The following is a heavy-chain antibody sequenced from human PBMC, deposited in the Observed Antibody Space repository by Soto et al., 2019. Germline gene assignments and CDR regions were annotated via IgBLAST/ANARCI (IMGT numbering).Heavy chain of an antibody. CDR1: GFTFSSYS. CDR3: TTGLLRSGGAFDI. D-gene: IGHD4-17*01. V-gene: IGHV3-48*02. J-gene: IGHJ3*02. Sequence: PGGSLRLSCVASGFTFSSYSMNWVRQAPGKGLEWVSYISSSSSTIYYADSVKGRFTISRDNAKNSLYLQMNSLRDEDTAVYYCTTGLLRSGGAFDIWGQGTMVTVSS. CDR2: ISSSSSTI.